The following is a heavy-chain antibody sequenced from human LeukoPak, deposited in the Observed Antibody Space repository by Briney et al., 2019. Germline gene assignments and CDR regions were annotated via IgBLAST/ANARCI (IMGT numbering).Heavy chain of an antibody. J-gene: IGHJ4*02. D-gene: IGHD3-22*01. CDR3: ARGRLHYYDSSGEGEDY. CDR2: INPSGGST. Sequence: ASVKVSCKASGYIFTSYYMHWVRQAPGQGLEWMGIINPSGGSTSYAQKFQGRVTMTRDTSTSTVYMELSSLRSEDTAVYYCARGRLHYYDSSGEGEDYWGQGTLVTVSS. V-gene: IGHV1-46*01. CDR1: GYIFTSYY.